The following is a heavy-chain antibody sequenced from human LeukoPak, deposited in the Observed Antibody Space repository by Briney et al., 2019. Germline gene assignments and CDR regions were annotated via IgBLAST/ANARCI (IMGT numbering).Heavy chain of an antibody. Sequence: KAGGSLRLSCAASGFTFSSYSMNWVRQAPGKGLEWVSSISSSSSYIYYADSVKGRFTISRDNAKNSLYLQMNSLRAEDTAVYYCARDRRLYSGSYHDAFDIWGQGTMVTVSS. V-gene: IGHV3-21*01. J-gene: IGHJ3*02. CDR2: ISSSSSYI. CDR1: GFTFSSYS. D-gene: IGHD1-26*01. CDR3: ARDRRLYSGSYHDAFDI.